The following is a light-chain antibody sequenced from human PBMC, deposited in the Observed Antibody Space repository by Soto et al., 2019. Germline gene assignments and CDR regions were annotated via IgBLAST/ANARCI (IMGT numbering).Light chain of an antibody. Sequence: QSVLTQPPSASGSPGQSVTISCTGTSSDVGGYNYVSWYQQHPGKAPKLMIYEVSNRPSGVPDRFSGSKSGNTASLTLSGPQPEDEDDDDYNSCADSNSWSFGGGTKLTVL. V-gene: IGLV2-8*01. J-gene: IGLJ2*01. CDR1: SSDVGGYNY. CDR3: NSCADSNSWS. CDR2: EVS.